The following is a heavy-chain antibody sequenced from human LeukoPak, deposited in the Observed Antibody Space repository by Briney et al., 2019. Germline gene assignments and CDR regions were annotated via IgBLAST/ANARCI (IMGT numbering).Heavy chain of an antibody. CDR3: AKDAPPYYYGSGYFDY. V-gene: IGHV3-30*18. CDR2: ISYDGSNK. Sequence: GGSLRLSCAASGFTFSSYGIHWVRQAPGKGLEWVALISYDGSNKFYADSVKGRFTISRDNSKNTLYLQMNSLRAEDTAVYFCAKDAPPYYYGSGYFDYWGQGTLVTVSS. J-gene: IGHJ4*02. CDR1: GFTFSSYG. D-gene: IGHD3-10*01.